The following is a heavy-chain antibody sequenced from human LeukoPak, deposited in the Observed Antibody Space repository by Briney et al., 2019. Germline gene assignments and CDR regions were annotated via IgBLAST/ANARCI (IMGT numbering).Heavy chain of an antibody. J-gene: IGHJ4*02. Sequence: GGSLRLSCAASGFTFSSYSMNWVRRAPGKGLEWVSYISSSSSTIYYADSVKGRFTISRDNAKNSLYLQMNSLRAEDTAVYYCARDGYNDFDYWGQGTLVTVSS. D-gene: IGHD5-12*01. V-gene: IGHV3-48*01. CDR2: ISSSSSTI. CDR3: ARDGYNDFDY. CDR1: GFTFSSYS.